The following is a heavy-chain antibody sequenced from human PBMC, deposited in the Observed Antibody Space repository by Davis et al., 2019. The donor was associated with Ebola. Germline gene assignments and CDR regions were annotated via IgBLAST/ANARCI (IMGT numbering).Heavy chain of an antibody. CDR1: GGSFSGYY. Sequence: GSLRLSCAVYGGSFSGYYWSWIRQPPGKGLEWIGEINHSGSTNYNPSLKSRVTISVDTSKNQFSLKLSSVTAADTAVYYCARSGYSYAWFDPWGQGTLVTVSS. V-gene: IGHV4-34*01. CDR3: ARSGYSYAWFDP. D-gene: IGHD5-18*01. J-gene: IGHJ5*02. CDR2: INHSGST.